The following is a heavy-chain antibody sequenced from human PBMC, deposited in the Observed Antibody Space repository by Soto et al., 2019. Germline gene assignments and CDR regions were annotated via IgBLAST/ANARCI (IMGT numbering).Heavy chain of an antibody. CDR2: IYYSGST. V-gene: IGHV4-39*01. CDR3: ARHLGYYGSGSYFYSAVNY. Sequence: QLQLQESGPGLVKPSETLSLTCTVSGGSISSSSYYWGWIRQPPGKGLEWIGSIYYSGSTYYNPSLKSRVTISVDTSKNQFSLKLSSVTAADTAVYYCARHLGYYGSGSYFYSAVNYWGQGTLVTVSS. D-gene: IGHD3-10*01. CDR1: GGSISSSSYY. J-gene: IGHJ4*02.